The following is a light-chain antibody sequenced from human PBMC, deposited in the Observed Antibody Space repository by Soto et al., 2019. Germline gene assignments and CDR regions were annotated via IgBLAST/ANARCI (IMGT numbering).Light chain of an antibody. CDR3: SSYAGSNNYV. J-gene: IGLJ1*01. CDR1: SSDVGGYNY. CDR2: EVS. Sequence: QSALTQPPSASGSPGQSVTTSCTGTSSDVGGYNYVSWYQQHPGKAPKLIIYEVSKRPSGVPDRFSGSKSGNTASLTVSGLQAEDEADYYCSSYAGSNNYVFGTGTKLTVL. V-gene: IGLV2-8*01.